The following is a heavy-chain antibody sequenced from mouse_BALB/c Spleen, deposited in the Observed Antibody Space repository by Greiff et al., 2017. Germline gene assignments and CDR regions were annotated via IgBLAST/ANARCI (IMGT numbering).Heavy chain of an antibody. J-gene: IGHJ2*01. Sequence: VQLQQSGAELAKPGASVKMSCKASGYTFTSYWMHWVKQRPGQGLEWIGYINPSTGYTEYNQKFKDKATLTADKSSSTAYMQLSSLTSEDSAVYYCARSGTALLDYWGQGTTLTVSS. CDR1: GYTFTSYW. D-gene: IGHD3-1*01. V-gene: IGHV1-7*01. CDR2: INPSTGYT. CDR3: ARSGTALLDY.